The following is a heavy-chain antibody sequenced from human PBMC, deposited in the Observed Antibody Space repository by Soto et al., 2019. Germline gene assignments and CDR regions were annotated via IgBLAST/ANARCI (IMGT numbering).Heavy chain of an antibody. Sequence: KPSETLSLTCTVSGGSISSYYCNWVRQPPGKGLEWIGYIYNSGSTNYNPSLQSRVTISADTSRDQFSLRLSSVTAADTAVYYCVTGGGWLPKYWGQGILVTAPQ. D-gene: IGHD5-12*01. CDR3: VTGGGWLPKY. V-gene: IGHV4-59*01. J-gene: IGHJ4*02. CDR1: GGSISSYY. CDR2: IYNSGST.